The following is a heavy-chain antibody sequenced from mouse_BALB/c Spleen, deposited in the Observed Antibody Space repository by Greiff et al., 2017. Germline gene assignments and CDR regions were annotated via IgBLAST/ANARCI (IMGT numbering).Heavy chain of an antibody. CDR2: ISSGGST. Sequence: EVKLMESGGGLVKPGGSLKLSCAASGFTFSSYAMSWVRQTPEKRLEWVASISSGGSTYYPDSVKGRFTISRDNARNILYLQMSSLRSEDTAMYYCARDHDGYSDYWGQGTTLTVSS. J-gene: IGHJ2*01. CDR1: GFTFSSYA. V-gene: IGHV5-6-5*01. D-gene: IGHD2-3*01. CDR3: ARDHDGYSDY.